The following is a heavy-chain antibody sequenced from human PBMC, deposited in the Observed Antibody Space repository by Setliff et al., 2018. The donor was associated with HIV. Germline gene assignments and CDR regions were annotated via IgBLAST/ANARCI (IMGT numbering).Heavy chain of an antibody. CDR2: INAGNGNT. CDR1: GYTFTSDH. CDR3: ARVSRNYYGSGSGYYYYGMDV. D-gene: IGHD3-10*01. J-gene: IGHJ6*02. Sequence: GASVKVSCKASGYTFTSDHLHWLRQAPGQRLEGMGWINAGNGNTRYSQKFQGRVTITADKSTSTAYIELSSLRSEDTAVYYCARVSRNYYGSGSGYYYYGMDVWGQGTTVTVSS. V-gene: IGHV1-3*01.